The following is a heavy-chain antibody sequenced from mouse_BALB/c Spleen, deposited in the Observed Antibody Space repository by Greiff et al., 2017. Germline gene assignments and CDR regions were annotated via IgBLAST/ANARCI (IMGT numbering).Heavy chain of an antibody. D-gene: IGHD1-1*01. V-gene: IGHV5-6*01. CDR1: GFTFSSYG. CDR3: ARHGSSYDFDY. J-gene: IGHJ2*01. Sequence: EVKLMESGGDLVKPGGSLKLSCAASGFTFSSYGMSWVRQTPDKRLEWVATISSGGSYTYYPDSVKGRFTISRDNAKNTLYLQMSSLKSEDTAMYYCARHGSSYDFDYWGQGTTLTVSS. CDR2: ISSGGSYT.